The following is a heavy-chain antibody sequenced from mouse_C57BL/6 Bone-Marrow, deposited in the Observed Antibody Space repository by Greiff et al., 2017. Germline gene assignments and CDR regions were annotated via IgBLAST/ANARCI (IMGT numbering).Heavy chain of an antibody. CDR1: GYTFTSYW. D-gene: IGHD2-4*01. CDR3: AREVLYYDYDYWYFDV. Sequence: QVQLKQPGAELVMPGASVKLSCKASGYTFTSYWMHWVKQRPGQGLEWIGEIDPSDSYTNYNQKFKGKSTLTVDKSSSTAYMQLSSLTSEDSAVYYCAREVLYYDYDYWYFDVWGTGTTVTVSS. J-gene: IGHJ1*03. CDR2: IDPSDSYT. V-gene: IGHV1-69*01.